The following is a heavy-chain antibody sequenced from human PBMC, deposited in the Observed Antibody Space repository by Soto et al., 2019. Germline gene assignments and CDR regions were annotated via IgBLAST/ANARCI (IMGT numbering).Heavy chain of an antibody. CDR2: IYQTGST. CDR3: ARTPYGGYFDR. D-gene: IGHD4-17*01. V-gene: IGHV4-30-2*01. Sequence: TLSLTCAVSGGSINSGGFSWSWIRQPPGKGLEWIGYIYQTGSTYYNPSLKSRVTLSVDTSNNRFSLKMNSVTAADTAVYYCARTPYGGYFDRWGQGTQVTVSS. J-gene: IGHJ4*02. CDR1: GGSINSGGFS.